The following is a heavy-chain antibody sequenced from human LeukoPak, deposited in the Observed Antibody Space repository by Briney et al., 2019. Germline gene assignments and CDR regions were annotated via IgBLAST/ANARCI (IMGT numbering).Heavy chain of an antibody. Sequence: GGSLRLSCAASGFTFSSSAMCWVRQAPGKGPEWVSVISGSGAYTYYADSVKGRFTISRDNSKNTLYLQMNSLRAEDTAVYYCAKPHPNYYDSSGYIDYWGQGTLVTVSS. CDR3: AKPHPNYYDSSGYIDY. CDR2: ISGSGAYT. J-gene: IGHJ4*02. V-gene: IGHV3-23*01. D-gene: IGHD3-22*01. CDR1: GFTFSSSA.